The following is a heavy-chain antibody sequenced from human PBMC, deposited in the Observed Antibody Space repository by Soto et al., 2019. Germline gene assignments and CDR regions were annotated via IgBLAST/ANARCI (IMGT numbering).Heavy chain of an antibody. V-gene: IGHV4-39*01. J-gene: IGHJ2*01. CDR2: IYYSGST. CDR3: ARRGYGYSGYDPYWYFDL. Sequence: SETLSLTCTVSGGSISSSSYYWGWIRQPPGKGLEWIGSIYYSGSTYYNPSLKSRVTISVDTSKNQFSLKLSSVTAADTAVYYCARRGYGYSGYDPYWYFDLWGRGTLVTVSS. CDR1: GGSISSSSYY. D-gene: IGHD5-12*01.